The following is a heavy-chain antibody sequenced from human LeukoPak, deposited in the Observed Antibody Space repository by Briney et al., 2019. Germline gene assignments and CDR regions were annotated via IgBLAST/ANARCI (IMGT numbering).Heavy chain of an antibody. D-gene: IGHD2-15*01. CDR3: ARAPSHLGGFDY. Sequence: PSETLSLTCTVSGGSISSSSYYWGWIRQPPGKGLEWIGYIYYSGSTNYNPSLKSRVTISVDTSKNQFSLKLSSVTAADTAVYYCARAPSHLGGFDYWGQGTLVTVSS. V-gene: IGHV4-61*05. J-gene: IGHJ4*02. CDR1: GGSISSSSYY. CDR2: IYYSGST.